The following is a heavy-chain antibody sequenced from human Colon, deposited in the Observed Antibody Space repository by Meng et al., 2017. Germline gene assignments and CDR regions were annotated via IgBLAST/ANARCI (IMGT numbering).Heavy chain of an antibody. CDR3: ARDLSSGSYGGGFDY. CDR2: ISFSGSYI. Sequence: EVQLVESGGGLVKPGGSLRLFWAASGFTFSSYAMNWVRQAPGKGLEWVSSISFSGSYIYYADSVRGRFTISRDNAKNSVYLQMNSLRAEDTAVYYCARDLSSGSYGGGFDYWGQGTLVTVSS. J-gene: IGHJ4*02. D-gene: IGHD1-26*01. CDR1: GFTFSSYA. V-gene: IGHV3-21*01.